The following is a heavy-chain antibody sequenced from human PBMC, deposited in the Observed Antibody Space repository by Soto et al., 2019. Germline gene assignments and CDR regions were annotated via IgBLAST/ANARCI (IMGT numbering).Heavy chain of an antibody. D-gene: IGHD2-15*01. Sequence: SETLSLTCTVSGGSISSYYWSWIRQPPGKGLEWIGYIYYSGSTNYNPSLKSRVTISVDTSKNQFSLKLSSVTAADTAVYYCARAKFGGYCSGGSCFMSLDYFDYWGQGTLVTVSS. CDR2: IYYSGST. CDR3: ARAKFGGYCSGGSCFMSLDYFDY. J-gene: IGHJ4*02. V-gene: IGHV4-59*01. CDR1: GGSISSYY.